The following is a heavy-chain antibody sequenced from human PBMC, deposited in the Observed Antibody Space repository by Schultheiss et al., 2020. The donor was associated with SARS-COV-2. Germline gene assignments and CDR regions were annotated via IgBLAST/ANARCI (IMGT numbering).Heavy chain of an antibody. D-gene: IGHD3-10*01. Sequence: GESLKISCAASGFTFSSYWMSWVRQAPGKGLEWVANIKQDGSEKYYVDSVKGRFTISRDNAKNSLYLQMNSLRAEDTAVYYCARGNYGSGSYYPVDYWGQGTLVTVSS. CDR1: GFTFSSYW. V-gene: IGHV3-7*01. J-gene: IGHJ4*02. CDR2: IKQDGSEK. CDR3: ARGNYGSGSYYPVDY.